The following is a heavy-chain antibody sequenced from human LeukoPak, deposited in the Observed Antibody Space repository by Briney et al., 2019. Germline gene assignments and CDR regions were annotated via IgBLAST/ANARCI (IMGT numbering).Heavy chain of an antibody. CDR1: GSSFTSYG. CDR3: ARGPKYYGSGSLLSYFYMDV. CDR2: MNPNSSNT. Sequence: ASVKVSCKASGSSFTSYGINWVRQATAQGLEWMGWMNPNSSNTGYAQKYQGRVTMTRNTSISTAYMELSSQRSEHTAVYYCARGPKYYGSGSLLSYFYMDVWGKGPTVTVSS. D-gene: IGHD3-10*01. J-gene: IGHJ6*03. V-gene: IGHV1-8*01.